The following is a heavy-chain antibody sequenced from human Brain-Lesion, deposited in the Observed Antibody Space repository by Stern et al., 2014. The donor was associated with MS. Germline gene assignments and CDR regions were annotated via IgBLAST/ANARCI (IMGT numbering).Heavy chain of an antibody. CDR2: IFNSGST. V-gene: IGHV4-61*02. Sequence: VQLVESGPGLVKPSQTLSLSCTVSGGSISSGGYYWSWIRQPAGKGLEWIGRIFNSGSTSYNPSLKSRVPLSIDTPKNQLPLRLTPMTAADTAVYYCARGRVVPGFQYYATDVWGQGTTVIVSS. CDR3: ARGRVVPGFQYYATDV. D-gene: IGHD2-2*01. CDR1: GGSISSGGYY. J-gene: IGHJ6*02.